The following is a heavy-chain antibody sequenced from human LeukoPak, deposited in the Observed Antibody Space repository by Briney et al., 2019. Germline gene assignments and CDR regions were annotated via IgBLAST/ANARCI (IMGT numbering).Heavy chain of an antibody. Sequence: GGSLSLSCAASGFTISSLNMNWARQVPGKGLEWISYISLGNSTMFYADFVKGRITISRDNAKNSLYLQMNSLGDDDAALYYCAVVGDGRLLDSWGQGTLVSVSS. CDR3: AVVGDGRLLDS. CDR1: GFTISSLN. D-gene: IGHD1-26*01. V-gene: IGHV3-48*02. CDR2: ISLGNSTM. J-gene: IGHJ5*01.